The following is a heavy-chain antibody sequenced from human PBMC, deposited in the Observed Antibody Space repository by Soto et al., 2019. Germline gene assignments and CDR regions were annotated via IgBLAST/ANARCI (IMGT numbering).Heavy chain of an antibody. V-gene: IGHV3-23*01. CDR1: GFTFSSYA. CDR2: ISGSGGSA. J-gene: IGHJ4*02. CDR3: AKRGWEARWLQYHYFDY. Sequence: ESGGGLVQPGGSLRLSCAASGFTFSSYAMSWVRQAPGKGLEWVSAISGSGGSAYYADSVKGRFTISRDNSKNTLYLQMNSLRAEDTAVYYCAKRGWEARWLQYHYFDYWGQGTLVTVSS. D-gene: IGHD1-26*01.